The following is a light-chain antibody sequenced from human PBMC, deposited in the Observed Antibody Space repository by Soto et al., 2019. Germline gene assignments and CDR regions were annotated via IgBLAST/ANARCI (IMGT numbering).Light chain of an antibody. Sequence: QSALTQPRSVSGSPGQSVTISCTGTSSDVGGYNYVSWYQQHPGKAPKLMIYDVSKRPSGVPDRFSGSKSGNTASLIISGLQAEDEADYYCCSYAGSSYVFGTGTKSPS. J-gene: IGLJ1*01. CDR2: DVS. CDR1: SSDVGGYNY. V-gene: IGLV2-11*01. CDR3: CSYAGSSYV.